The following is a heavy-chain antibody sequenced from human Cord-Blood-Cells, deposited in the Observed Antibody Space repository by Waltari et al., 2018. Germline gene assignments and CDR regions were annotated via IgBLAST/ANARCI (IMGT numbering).Heavy chain of an antibody. CDR2: IYYRGST. J-gene: IGHJ5*02. D-gene: IGHD2-15*01. CDR3: VRVYRGYCSGGSCYSGWFDP. Sequence: QVQLQESGPGLVKPSPTLSLTCTVSGGSISSGGYYWSWIRQHPGKGLEWIGYIYYRGSTYYNPSLKSRVTISVDTSKNQFSLKLSSVTAADTAVYYCVRVYRGYCSGGSCYSGWFDPWGQGTLVTVSS. V-gene: IGHV4-31*03. CDR1: GGSISSGGYY.